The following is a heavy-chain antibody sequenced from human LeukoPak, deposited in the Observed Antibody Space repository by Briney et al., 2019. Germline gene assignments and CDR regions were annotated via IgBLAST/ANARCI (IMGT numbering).Heavy chain of an antibody. V-gene: IGHV1-2*02. J-gene: IGHJ4*02. CDR1: GYTFTGYY. D-gene: IGHD5-18*01. Sequence: ASVKVSCKASGYTFTGYYMHWVRQAPGQGLEWMGWINPNSGGTNYAQKFQGRVTMTRDTSISTAYMELSRLRSDDTAVYYCAIKGYSYGYYFDYWGQGTLATVSS. CDR2: INPNSGGT. CDR3: AIKGYSYGYYFDY.